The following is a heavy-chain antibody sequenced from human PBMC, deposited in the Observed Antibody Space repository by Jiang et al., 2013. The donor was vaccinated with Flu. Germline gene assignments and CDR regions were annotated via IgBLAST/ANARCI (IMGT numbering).Heavy chain of an antibody. V-gene: IGHV3-7*03. J-gene: IGHJ4*02. CDR1: GFTFSRHW. D-gene: IGHD1-26*01. Sequence: RLSCAASGFTFSRHWMSWVRQAPGKGLEWVASIKPDGSEKYYVDSVKGRFTISRGNAKNSVYLQVNSLRGEDTAIYHCASSYSERLDYWGQGALVTVSS. CDR3: ASSYSERLDY. CDR2: IKPDGSEK.